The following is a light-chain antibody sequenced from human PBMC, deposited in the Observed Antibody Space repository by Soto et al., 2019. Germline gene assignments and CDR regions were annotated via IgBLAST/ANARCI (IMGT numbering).Light chain of an antibody. CDR3: SSYAGSNNV. CDR1: SSDVGGYNY. J-gene: IGLJ1*01. Sequence: QSALTQPPSASGSPGQSVTISCTETSSDVGGYNYVSWYQQHPGKAPKLMIYEVSKRPSGVPDRFSGSKSGNTASLTVSGLQAEEEADYYCSSYAGSNNVFGTGTKVTVL. V-gene: IGLV2-8*01. CDR2: EVS.